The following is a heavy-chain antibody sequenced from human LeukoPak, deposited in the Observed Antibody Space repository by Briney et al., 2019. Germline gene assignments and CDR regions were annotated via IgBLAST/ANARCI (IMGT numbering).Heavy chain of an antibody. Sequence: SETLSLTCTVSGGSISSASYYWSWIRQPPGKGLEWIGFIYYTGSTNYNPSLKSRDTMSVDTSKNQFSLKLTSVTAADTAVYYCARIAAAGPYYYYYYYMDVWGKGTTVTVSS. CDR3: ARIAAAGPYYYYYYYMDV. V-gene: IGHV4-61*01. CDR1: GGSISSASYY. D-gene: IGHD6-13*01. CDR2: IYYTGST. J-gene: IGHJ6*03.